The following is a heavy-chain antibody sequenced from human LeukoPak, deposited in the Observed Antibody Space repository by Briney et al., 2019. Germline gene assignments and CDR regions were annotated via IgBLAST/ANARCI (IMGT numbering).Heavy chain of an antibody. D-gene: IGHD5-18*01. CDR2: IIPIFGTA. CDR1: GGTFSSYA. J-gene: IGHJ4*02. CDR3: ARMTDPGGYSYAIDY. V-gene: IGHV1-69*13. Sequence: GASVKVSCKASGGTFSSYAISWVRQAPGQELEWMGGIIPIFGTANYAQKFQGRVTITADESTSTAYMELSSLRSEDTAVYYCARMTDPGGYSYAIDYWGQGTLVTVSS.